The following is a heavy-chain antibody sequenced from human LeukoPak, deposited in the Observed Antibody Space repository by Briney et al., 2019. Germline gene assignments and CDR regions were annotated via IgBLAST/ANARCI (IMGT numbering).Heavy chain of an antibody. CDR3: GRWMGNHFDY. CDR2: VHYSGNT. Sequence: PSETLSLTCSVSNDSISNYYWSWLRQPPGKSLEYIGYVHYSGNTNQNPSLKSRATISVDMSKNHFSLTLSSVTAADTAVYYCGRWMGNHFDYWGQGTMVTVS. D-gene: IGHD7-27*01. J-gene: IGHJ4*02. V-gene: IGHV4-59*01. CDR1: NDSISNYY.